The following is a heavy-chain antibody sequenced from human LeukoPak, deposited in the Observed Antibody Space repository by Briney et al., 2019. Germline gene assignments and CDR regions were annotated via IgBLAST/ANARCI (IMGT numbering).Heavy chain of an antibody. CDR2: ISGGGDAT. Sequence: PGGSLRLSCAASDFSFITYAMSWVRQAPGKGLECVSTISGGGDATYYADSVKGRFTISRDNSKNTLYLQMNSLRVEDTAVYYCARDSSMLRGPLVIYYFDFWGQGTLVTVSS. V-gene: IGHV3-23*01. CDR3: ARDSSMLRGPLVIYYFDF. D-gene: IGHD3-10*01. J-gene: IGHJ4*02. CDR1: DFSFITYA.